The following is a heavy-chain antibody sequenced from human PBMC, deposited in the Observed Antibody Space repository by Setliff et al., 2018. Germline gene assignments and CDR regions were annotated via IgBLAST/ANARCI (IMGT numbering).Heavy chain of an antibody. V-gene: IGHV1-18*01. CDR1: GYTFSDYI. J-gene: IGHJ4*02. Sequence: ASVKVSCKASGYTFSDYIINWVRQAPGQGLEWVGWISPYTGKAYFAQKLQGRVTMTTDTSTGIAYMELRSLRSDDTAVYYCARVESMVRGKNILRHFDYWGQGIQVTVSS. CDR3: ARVESMVRGKNILRHFDY. D-gene: IGHD3-10*01. CDR2: ISPYTGKA.